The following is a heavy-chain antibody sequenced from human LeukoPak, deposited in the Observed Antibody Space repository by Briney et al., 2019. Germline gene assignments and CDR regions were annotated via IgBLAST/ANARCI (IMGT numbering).Heavy chain of an antibody. D-gene: IGHD1-26*01. V-gene: IGHV3-7*01. CDR1: GFTFSSYW. CDR2: IKQDGSEK. J-gene: IGHJ6*02. CDR3: ARELLPFYYYYGMDV. Sequence: PGGSLRLSCAASGFTFSSYWMSWVRQAPGKGLEWVANIKQDGSEKYYVDSVKGRFTISRDNAKNSLYLQMNSLRAEDTAVYYCARELLPFYYYYGMDVRGQGTTVTVSS.